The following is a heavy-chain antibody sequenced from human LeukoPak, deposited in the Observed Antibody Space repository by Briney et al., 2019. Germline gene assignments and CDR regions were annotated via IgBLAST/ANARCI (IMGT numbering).Heavy chain of an antibody. CDR2: ISYDGSNK. CDR3: ARAHYDFWSGYSMGDYYYGMDV. Sequence: PGGSLRLSCAASGFTFSSYWMNWARQAPGKGLEWVAVISYDGSNKYYADSVKGRFTISRDNSKNTLYLQMNSLRAEDTAVYYCARAHYDFWSGYSMGDYYYGMDVWGQGTTVTVSS. CDR1: GFTFSSYW. D-gene: IGHD3-3*01. J-gene: IGHJ6*02. V-gene: IGHV3-30-3*01.